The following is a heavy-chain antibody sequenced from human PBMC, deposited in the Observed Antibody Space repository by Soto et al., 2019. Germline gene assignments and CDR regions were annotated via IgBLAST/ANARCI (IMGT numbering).Heavy chain of an antibody. Sequence: PGGSLRLSCAACGFTFSSYSMNWVRQAPGKGLEWVSYISSSSSTIYYADSVKGRFTISRDNAKNSLYLQMNSLRDEDTAVYYCARETYYYGSGSRRYYYYYGMDVWGQGTTVTVSS. CDR2: ISSSSSTI. D-gene: IGHD3-10*01. CDR3: ARETYYYGSGSRRYYYYYGMDV. J-gene: IGHJ6*02. V-gene: IGHV3-48*02. CDR1: GFTFSSYS.